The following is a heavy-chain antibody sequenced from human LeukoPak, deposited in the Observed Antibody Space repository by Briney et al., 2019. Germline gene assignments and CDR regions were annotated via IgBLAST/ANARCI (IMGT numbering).Heavy chain of an antibody. CDR1: GFTLRNYY. Sequence: GGSLRLSCIASGFTLRNYYMSWIRQAPGKGLEWLSFISSSGRITYYADSVKGRFTISRDNAKSSLYLQMNSLRPDDTAMYYCAMRLYASGDSPKYFFDYWGQGDLVTVSS. CDR2: ISSSGRIT. V-gene: IGHV3-11*01. D-gene: IGHD2-21*02. CDR3: AMRLYASGDSPKYFFDY. J-gene: IGHJ4*02.